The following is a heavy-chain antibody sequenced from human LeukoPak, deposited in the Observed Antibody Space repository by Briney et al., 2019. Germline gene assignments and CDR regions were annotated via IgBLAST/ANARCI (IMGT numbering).Heavy chain of an antibody. CDR3: ARESIWAYYFDS. Sequence: ASVKVSCKASGGTFSSYAISWLRQAPGQGFEWLGWISTHDGDTKYAQNVQGRATMTTDTSTNMAYMELRSLRFDDTAVYYCARESIWAYYFDSWGQGTLVTVSS. V-gene: IGHV1-18*01. CDR2: ISTHDGDT. CDR1: GGTFSSYA. J-gene: IGHJ4*02. D-gene: IGHD7-27*01.